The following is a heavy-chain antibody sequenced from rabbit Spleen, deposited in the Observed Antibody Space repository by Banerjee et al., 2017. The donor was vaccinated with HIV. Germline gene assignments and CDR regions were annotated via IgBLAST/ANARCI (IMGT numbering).Heavy chain of an antibody. J-gene: IGHJ4*01. D-gene: IGHD2-1*01. CDR1: GFSFSNKVV. V-gene: IGHV1S45*01. CDR2: INAVTGKA. CDR3: ARGSAAMTMLITGYYLGL. Sequence: QEQVLESGGGLVKPEGSLKLSCTASGFSFSNKVVMCWVRQAPGKGLEWIGCINAVTGKAVYANWAKGRVTISKTSSTTVTLQLTSLTAADTATYFCARGSAAMTMLITGYYLGLWGPGTLVTVS.